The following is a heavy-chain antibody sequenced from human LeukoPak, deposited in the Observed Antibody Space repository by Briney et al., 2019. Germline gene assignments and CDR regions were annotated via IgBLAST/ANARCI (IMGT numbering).Heavy chain of an antibody. Sequence: GGSLRLSCAASGFPFSTHSLNWVRQAPGKGLEWVAVIWYDGSNKYYADSVKGRFTISRDNSKNTLYLQMNSLRAEDTAVYYCARTRGYSYGIFDYWGQGTLVTVSS. D-gene: IGHD5-18*01. J-gene: IGHJ4*02. V-gene: IGHV3-33*08. CDR2: IWYDGSNK. CDR1: GFPFSTHS. CDR3: ARTRGYSYGIFDY.